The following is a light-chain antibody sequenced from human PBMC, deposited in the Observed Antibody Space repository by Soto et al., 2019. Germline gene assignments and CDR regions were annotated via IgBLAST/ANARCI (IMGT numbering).Light chain of an antibody. Sequence: DIQMTQSPSTLSASIGDSVTITCRASQSISSWLAWYQQKPGKAPKLLIYKASSLESGVPSRFSGSGSGTDFTLTISSLQPEDFATYYCQQSYDPPFTFGPGTKVDIK. CDR3: QQSYDPPFT. CDR2: KAS. CDR1: QSISSW. V-gene: IGKV1-5*03. J-gene: IGKJ3*01.